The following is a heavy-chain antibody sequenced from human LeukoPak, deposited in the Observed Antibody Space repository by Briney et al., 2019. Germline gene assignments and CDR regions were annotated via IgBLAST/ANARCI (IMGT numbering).Heavy chain of an antibody. Sequence: GGSLRLSCAASGFTFSTYWMSWVRQAPGKGLEWVANIKQDGSEKDYVDSVKGRFTISRDNAKNSLYLQMNSLRAEDTAVHYCARVSVFGVVHSWGQGTLVTVSS. V-gene: IGHV3-7*01. J-gene: IGHJ4*02. D-gene: IGHD3-3*01. CDR1: GFTFSTYW. CDR3: ARVSVFGVVHS. CDR2: IKQDGSEK.